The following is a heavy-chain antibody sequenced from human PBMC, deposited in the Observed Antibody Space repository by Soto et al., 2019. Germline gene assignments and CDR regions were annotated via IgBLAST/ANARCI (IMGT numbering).Heavy chain of an antibody. Sequence: GESLKLSCKGSGYSFTSYWISWVRQMPGKGLEWMGRIDPSDSYTNYSPSFQGHVTISADKSISTAYLQWSSLKASDTAMYYCARQVAARRDYYGMDVWGQGTTVTVSS. CDR3: ARQVAARRDYYGMDV. J-gene: IGHJ6*02. D-gene: IGHD6-6*01. V-gene: IGHV5-10-1*01. CDR2: IDPSDSYT. CDR1: GYSFTSYW.